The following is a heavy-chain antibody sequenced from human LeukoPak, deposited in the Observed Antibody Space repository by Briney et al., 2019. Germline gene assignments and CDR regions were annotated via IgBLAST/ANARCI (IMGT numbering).Heavy chain of an antibody. V-gene: IGHV3-30*02. Sequence: GGSLRLSCAASGFTFSSHWMSWVRQAPGKGLEWVALIRYDGSNKYYADSVKGRFTISRDNSKNTLYLQMNSLRVEDTAMYYCAKAGTQQWLLFVGVYWGQGALVTVSS. D-gene: IGHD6-19*01. CDR3: AKAGTQQWLLFVGVY. J-gene: IGHJ4*02. CDR1: GFTFSSHW. CDR2: IRYDGSNK.